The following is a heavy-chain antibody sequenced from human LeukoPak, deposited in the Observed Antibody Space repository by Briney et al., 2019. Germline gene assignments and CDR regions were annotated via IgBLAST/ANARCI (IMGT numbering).Heavy chain of an antibody. V-gene: IGHV4-59*01. D-gene: IGHD3-10*01. CDR2: IYYSGST. CDR3: ARGGQLLWFGEDNWFDP. J-gene: IGHJ5*02. Sequence: SETLSLTCTASGGSISSYYWSWIRQPPGKGLEWIGYIYYSGSTNYNPSLKSRVTISVDTSKNQFSLKLSSVTTADTAVYYCARGGQLLWFGEDNWFDPWGQGTLVTVSS. CDR1: GGSISSYY.